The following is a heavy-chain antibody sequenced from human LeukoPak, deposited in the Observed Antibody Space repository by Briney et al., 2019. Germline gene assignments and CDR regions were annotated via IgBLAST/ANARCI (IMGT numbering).Heavy chain of an antibody. D-gene: IGHD3/OR15-3a*01. CDR3: AKDWTGTKPFDL. J-gene: IGHJ2*01. CDR1: GFTFSSYA. Sequence: GGSLRPSRAASGFTFSSYAMSWVRQAPGKGLEWVSSISGSGGSTYYADSVKGRFTISRDNSKNTLYMQMNSLRAKDTAVYYCAKDWTGTKPFDLWGRGTLVTVSS. CDR2: ISGSGGST. V-gene: IGHV3-23*01.